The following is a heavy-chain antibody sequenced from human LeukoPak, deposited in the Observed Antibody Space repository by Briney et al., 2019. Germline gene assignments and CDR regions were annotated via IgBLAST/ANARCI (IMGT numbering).Heavy chain of an antibody. CDR2: IYYSGST. V-gene: IGHV4-59*01. J-gene: IGHJ6*03. CDR1: GGSISSYY. Sequence: PSETLSLTCTVSGGSISSYYWSWIRQPPGKGLDWIGYIYYSGSTNYNPSLKSRVTISVDTSKNQFSLKLSSVTAADTAVYYCARASPKYTGGYYGSTYYYYMDVWGKGTTVTVSS. D-gene: IGHD3-22*01. CDR3: ARASPKYTGGYYGSTYYYYMDV.